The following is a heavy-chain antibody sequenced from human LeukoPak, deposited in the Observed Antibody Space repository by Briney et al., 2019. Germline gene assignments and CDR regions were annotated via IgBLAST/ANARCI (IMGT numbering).Heavy chain of an antibody. J-gene: IGHJ4*02. CDR3: TRVRQGSQSDY. V-gene: IGHV4-39*07. Sequence: SETLSLTCTVSGDSISSGNYHWAWIRQPPGKGLECIGSIHHSGNAYNNSSLESRVTISVDMSKNQFSLQLRSVTAADTAVYYCTRVRQGSQSDYWGQGTLVTVSS. CDR2: IHHSGNA. CDR1: GDSISSGNYH.